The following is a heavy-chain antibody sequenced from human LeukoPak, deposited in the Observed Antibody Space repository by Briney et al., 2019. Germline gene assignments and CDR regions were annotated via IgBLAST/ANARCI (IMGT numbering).Heavy chain of an antibody. V-gene: IGHV3-73*01. J-gene: IGHJ4*02. CDR1: GFTFSGSA. CDR3: TSHDSSGYYYQQLYYFDY. CDR2: IRSKANSYAT. Sequence: PGGSLRLSCAASGFTFSGSAMHWVRQASGKGLEWVGRIRSKANSYATAYAASVKGRFTISRDDSKNTAYLQMNSLKTEDTAVYYCTSHDSSGYYYQQLYYFDYWGQGTLVTVSS. D-gene: IGHD3-22*01.